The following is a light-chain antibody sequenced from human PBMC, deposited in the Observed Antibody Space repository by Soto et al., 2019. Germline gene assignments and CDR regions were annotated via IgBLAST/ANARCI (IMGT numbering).Light chain of an antibody. CDR2: KNN. CDR3: AAWDDSRSAWV. V-gene: IGLV1-47*01. Sequence: QSVLTQPPSASGTPGQRVTISCSGGSYNVGKNLVYWYQQRPGTAPKLIIFKNNQRPSGVPDRFSGYNSGSSASLAISGLRSEDEADYFCAAWDDSRSAWVFGGGTKLTVL. J-gene: IGLJ3*02. CDR1: SYNVGKNL.